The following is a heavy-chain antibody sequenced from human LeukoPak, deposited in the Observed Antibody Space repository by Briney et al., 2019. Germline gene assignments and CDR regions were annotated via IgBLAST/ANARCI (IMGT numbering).Heavy chain of an antibody. CDR2: ISSSSSYI. V-gene: IGHV3-21*01. Sequence: PGRSLRLSCAASGFTFSSYSMNWVRQAPGKGLEWVSSISSSSSYIYYADSVKGRFTISRDNAKNSLYLQMNSLRAEDTAVYYCARDRGRWLQPQARGLYFDYWGQGTLVTVSS. CDR3: ARDRGRWLQPQARGLYFDY. D-gene: IGHD5-24*01. CDR1: GFTFSSYS. J-gene: IGHJ4*02.